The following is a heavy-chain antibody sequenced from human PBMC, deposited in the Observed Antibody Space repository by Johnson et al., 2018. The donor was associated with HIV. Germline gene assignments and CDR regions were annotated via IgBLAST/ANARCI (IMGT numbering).Heavy chain of an antibody. V-gene: IGHV3-48*04. D-gene: IGHD5-24*01. Sequence: VQLVESGGGVVQPGRSLRLSCAASGFTFSTYGMHWVRQATGKGLEWVSYISSSGSTIYYADSVKGRFTISRDNAKNSLYLQMNSLRAEDTAVYYCARTSLEMATSSAFDIWGQGTMVTVSS. CDR3: ARTSLEMATSSAFDI. CDR1: GFTFSTYG. CDR2: ISSSGSTI. J-gene: IGHJ3*02.